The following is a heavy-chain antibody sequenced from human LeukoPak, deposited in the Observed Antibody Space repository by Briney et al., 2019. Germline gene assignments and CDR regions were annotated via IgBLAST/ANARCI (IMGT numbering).Heavy chain of an antibody. CDR1: GFTFSSYA. V-gene: IGHV3-23*01. CDR2: ISDSGGHT. J-gene: IGHJ4*02. Sequence: GGSLRLSCAASGFTFSSYAMTWVRQAPGKGLEWVSIISDSGGHTYYADSVKGRFTISRDNSKNTLYLQVNSLRAEDTAVYYCACRIVAGKGFESWGQGTLVTVSS. D-gene: IGHD6-19*01. CDR3: ACRIVAGKGFES.